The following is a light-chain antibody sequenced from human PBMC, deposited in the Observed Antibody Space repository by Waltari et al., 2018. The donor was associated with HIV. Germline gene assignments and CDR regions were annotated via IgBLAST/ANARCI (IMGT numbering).Light chain of an antibody. CDR2: RNN. CDR3: AAWDDSLSGPNWV. CDR1: SSNTGSNY. J-gene: IGLJ3*02. Sequence: QSVLTQPPSASGTPGQRVTISCSGSSSNTGSNYVSWYQQLPGTAPKLLIYRNNQRPSGVPDRFSGSKSGTSASLAISGLRSEDEADYYCAAWDDSLSGPNWVFGGGTKLTVL. V-gene: IGLV1-47*01.